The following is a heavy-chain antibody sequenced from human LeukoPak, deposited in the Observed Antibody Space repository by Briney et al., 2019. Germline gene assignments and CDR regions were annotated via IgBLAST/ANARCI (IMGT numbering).Heavy chain of an antibody. CDR3: TTDPWIQLWYINPRGY. CDR2: IKSKTDGGTT. V-gene: IGHV3-15*01. CDR1: GFTFSNAW. Sequence: GGSLRLSCAASGFTFSNAWMSWVRQAPGKGMEWVGRIKSKTDGGTTDYAAPVKGRFTISRDDSKNTLYLQMNSLKTEDTAVYYCTTDPWIQLWYINPRGYWGQGTLVTVSS. J-gene: IGHJ4*02. D-gene: IGHD5-18*01.